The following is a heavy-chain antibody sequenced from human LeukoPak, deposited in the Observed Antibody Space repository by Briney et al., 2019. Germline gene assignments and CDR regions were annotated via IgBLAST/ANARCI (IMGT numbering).Heavy chain of an antibody. Sequence: ASVKVSCKASGYTFTGYYVHWVRQAPGQGLELMGRINPNSGGTNYAQKFQGGVTMTRDTSISTAYMELSRLRSDDTAVYYCARDKGSSTFGAYYYYMDVWGKGTTVTVSS. CDR1: GYTFTGYY. CDR2: INPNSGGT. J-gene: IGHJ6*03. CDR3: ARDKGSSTFGAYYYYMDV. D-gene: IGHD2-2*01. V-gene: IGHV1-2*06.